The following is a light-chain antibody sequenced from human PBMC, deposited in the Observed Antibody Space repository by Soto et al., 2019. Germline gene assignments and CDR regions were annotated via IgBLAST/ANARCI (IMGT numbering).Light chain of an antibody. CDR1: QNINNY. J-gene: IGKJ1*01. CDR2: AAS. V-gene: IGKV1-39*01. Sequence: DIQVTQSPSSLSASVGDRVTITCRASQNINNYLNWYHQKPGKAPKLLIYAASSLQSGVPSRFSGSGSGTDFTLTISSLQPEDFATYYCQQSFSTLWTFGQGTKVEIK. CDR3: QQSFSTLWT.